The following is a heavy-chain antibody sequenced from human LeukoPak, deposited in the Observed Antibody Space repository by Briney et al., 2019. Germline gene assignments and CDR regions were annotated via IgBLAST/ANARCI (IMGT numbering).Heavy chain of an antibody. CDR1: GGTFSSYA. J-gene: IGHJ6*02. CDR2: IIPILGIA. CDR3: ARVPWFGELAYGMDV. V-gene: IGHV1-69*04. D-gene: IGHD3-10*01. Sequence: ASVTVSCKASGGTFSSYAISWVRQAPGQGLEWMGRIIPILGIANYAQKFQGRVTITADKSTSTAYMELSSLRSEDTAVYYCARVPWFGELAYGMDVWGQGTTVTVSS.